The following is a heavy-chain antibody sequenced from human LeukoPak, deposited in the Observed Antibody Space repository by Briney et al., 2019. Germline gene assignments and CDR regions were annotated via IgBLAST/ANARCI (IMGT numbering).Heavy chain of an antibody. CDR1: GYSISSGYY. D-gene: IGHD2-2*01. CDR3: ASGRVVPAASWGYFDY. Sequence: ASETLSLACTVSGYSISSGYYWGWIRQPPGKGLEWIGTIYHSGSTYYNPSLKSRVTISVDTSKNQFSLKLSSVTAADTAVYYCASGRVVPAASWGYFDYWGQGTLVTVSS. V-gene: IGHV4-38-2*02. J-gene: IGHJ4*02. CDR2: IYHSGST.